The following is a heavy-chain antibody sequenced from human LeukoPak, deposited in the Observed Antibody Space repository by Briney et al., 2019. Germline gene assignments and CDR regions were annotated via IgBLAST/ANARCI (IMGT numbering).Heavy chain of an antibody. J-gene: IGHJ4*02. V-gene: IGHV3-23*01. CDR1: GFTFSSNG. D-gene: IGHD4-23*01. CDR2: IGGSGGNI. CDR3: AKDVRWSVDF. Sequence: GGSLRLSCAASGFTFSSNGMSWVRQAPGKGLEWVSVIGGSGGNIHYADSVKGRFTISRDNSKNTVYLQMNSLRAEDTATYYCAKDVRWSVDFWGQGTLVTVSS.